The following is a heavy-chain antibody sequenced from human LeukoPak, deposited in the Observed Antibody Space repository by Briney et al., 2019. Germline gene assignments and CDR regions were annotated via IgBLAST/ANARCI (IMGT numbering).Heavy chain of an antibody. D-gene: IGHD3-10*01. CDR2: ISYDGSNK. J-gene: IGHJ4*02. Sequence: GGSLRLSCAASGFTFSSYAMHWVRQAPGKGLEWVAVISYDGSNKYYADSVKGRFTISRDNSKNTLYLQMNSLRAEDTAVYYCGRDWSMVPTDWGQGTLVTVSS. V-gene: IGHV3-30-3*01. CDR3: GRDWSMVPTD. CDR1: GFTFSSYA.